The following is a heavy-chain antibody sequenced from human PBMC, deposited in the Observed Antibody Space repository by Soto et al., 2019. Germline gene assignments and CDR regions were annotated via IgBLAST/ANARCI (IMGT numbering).Heavy chain of an antibody. V-gene: IGHV4-34*01. D-gene: IGHD3-10*01. CDR2: IDHGGST. Sequence: SETLSLTCAVYGGAFSGYSWTWIRQPPGKGPEWIGEIDHGGSTTYNPSLKSRVTISVDTSKNQFSLKLSSVTAADTAVYYCARGPSATVRGVFTAWGQGTLVTVSS. CDR1: GGAFSGYS. J-gene: IGHJ5*02. CDR3: ARGPSATVRGVFTA.